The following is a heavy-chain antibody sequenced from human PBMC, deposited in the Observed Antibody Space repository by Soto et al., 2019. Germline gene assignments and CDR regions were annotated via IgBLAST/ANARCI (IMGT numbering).Heavy chain of an antibody. CDR3: ARGGKYNWNYRPPRAPFFDY. J-gene: IGHJ4*02. Sequence: SETLSLTCAVYGGSFSGYYWSWIRQPPGKGLEWIGEINHSGSTNYNPSLKSRVTISVDTSKNQFSLKLSSVTAADTAVYYCARGGKYNWNYRPPRAPFFDYWGQGTLVTVSS. CDR2: INHSGST. D-gene: IGHD1-7*01. CDR1: GGSFSGYY. V-gene: IGHV4-34*01.